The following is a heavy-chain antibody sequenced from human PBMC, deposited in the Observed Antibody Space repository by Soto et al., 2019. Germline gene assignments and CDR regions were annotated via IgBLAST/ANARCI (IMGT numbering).Heavy chain of an antibody. CDR1: GGSFSGHY. J-gene: IGHJ4*02. CDR3: ARGISMIVEVQRDAPDKYYFDS. D-gene: IGHD3-22*01. Sequence: SETLSLTCAVYGGSFSGHYWSWIRQSPGKGLEWIGEINHSGSTNSNPSLKSRVTISVDTSKNQFSLKLNSVTAADTAVYYCARGISMIVEVQRDAPDKYYFDSWGQGTPVTVSS. CDR2: INHSGST. V-gene: IGHV4-34*01.